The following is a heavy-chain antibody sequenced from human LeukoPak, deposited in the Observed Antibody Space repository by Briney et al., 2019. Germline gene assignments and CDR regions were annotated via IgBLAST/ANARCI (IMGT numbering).Heavy chain of an antibody. CDR3: ARDTPEWYSGSYFDY. V-gene: IGHV4-30-2*01. Sequence: SETLSLTCGSISSGGYYWSWIRQPPGKGLEWIGYIYYSGSTYYNPSLKSRVTISVDRSKNQFSLKVSSVTAADTAVYYCARDTPEWYSGSYFDYWGQGTLVTVSS. CDR2: IYYSGST. CDR1: GSISSGGYY. D-gene: IGHD1-26*01. J-gene: IGHJ4*02.